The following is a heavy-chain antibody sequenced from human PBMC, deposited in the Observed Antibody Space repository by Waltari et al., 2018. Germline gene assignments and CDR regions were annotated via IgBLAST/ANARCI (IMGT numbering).Heavy chain of an antibody. V-gene: IGHV4-39*07. D-gene: IGHD3-10*01. CDR2: IHSSGSN. CDR3: ARGLRGGSGSYYSLDY. CDR1: GGSFSSSSYY. Sequence: QVQLQQWGAGLLKPSETLSLTCAVYGGSFSSSSYYWGWIRQPPGKGLEWIGSIHSSGSNYHNPSLKSRVTISVDTSKGHFSLKLSSVTAADTAVYYYARGLRGGSGSYYSLDYWGQGTLVIVSS. J-gene: IGHJ4*02.